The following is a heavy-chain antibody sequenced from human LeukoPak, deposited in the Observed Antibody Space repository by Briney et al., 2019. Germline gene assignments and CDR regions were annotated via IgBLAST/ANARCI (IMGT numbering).Heavy chain of an antibody. V-gene: IGHV3-7*01. Sequence: GGSLRLSCAASGFTFSSYWMSWVRQAPGKGLEWVANIKQDGSEKYYVDSVKGRFTISRDNAKNSLYLQMNSLRAEDTAVYYCARAGDDFWSGYYDYWGQGTLVTVSS. CDR1: GFTFSSYW. CDR2: IKQDGSEK. D-gene: IGHD3-3*01. CDR3: ARAGDDFWSGYYDY. J-gene: IGHJ4*02.